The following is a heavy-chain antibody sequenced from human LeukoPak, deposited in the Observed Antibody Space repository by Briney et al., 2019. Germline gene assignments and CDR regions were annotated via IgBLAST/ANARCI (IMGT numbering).Heavy chain of an antibody. J-gene: IGHJ5*02. CDR1: GFTFSSYE. Sequence: GGSLRLSCAASGFTFSSYEMNWVRQAPGKGLEWVSYISSSGSTIYYADSVKGRFTISRYNAKNSLYLQMNSLRAEDTAVHYCARGGGRPYCSGGSCYSWFDPWGQGTLVTVSS. D-gene: IGHD2-15*01. V-gene: IGHV3-48*03. CDR2: ISSSGSTI. CDR3: ARGGGRPYCSGGSCYSWFDP.